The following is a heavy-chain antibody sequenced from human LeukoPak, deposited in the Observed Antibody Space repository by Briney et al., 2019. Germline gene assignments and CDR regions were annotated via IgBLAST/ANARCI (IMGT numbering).Heavy chain of an antibody. J-gene: IGHJ4*02. CDR2: IRYDGSNK. V-gene: IGHV3-30*02. CDR1: GFTFSSYG. Sequence: PGGSLRLSCAASGFTFSSYGMHWVRQAPGKGLEWVAFIRYDGSNKYYADSVKGRFTISSDTSKNIVSVQMNSLRVEDTAIYYWARDPGAMIQGAFDYWGQGTLVTVSS. CDR3: ARDPGAMIQGAFDY. D-gene: IGHD5-12*01.